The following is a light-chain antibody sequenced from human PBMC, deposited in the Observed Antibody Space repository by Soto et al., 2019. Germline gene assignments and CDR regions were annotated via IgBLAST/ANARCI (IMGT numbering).Light chain of an antibody. J-gene: IGKJ4*01. CDR3: QHSDHLPPLS. V-gene: IGKV1-33*01. CDR2: DAS. CDR1: QDIRNY. Sequence: DIQMTQSPSSLSASVGDRVTITCQASQDIRNYLNWYQQKPGKAPNLLIYDASNLRAGVPSRFSGIGSGTEFTFTISSLQPEDIATYYCQHSDHLPPLSFGGGTKVEIK.